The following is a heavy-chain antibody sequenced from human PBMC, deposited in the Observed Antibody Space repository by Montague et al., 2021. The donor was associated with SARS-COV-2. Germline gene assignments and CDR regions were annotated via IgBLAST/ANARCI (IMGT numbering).Heavy chain of an antibody. CDR2: IYHSGST. D-gene: IGHD3-10*01. CDR3: AREFRTYGYGGQYWYFDL. CDR1: GGSISSSHW. J-gene: IGHJ2*01. V-gene: IGHV4-4*02. Sequence: SETLSLTCAVSGGSISSSHWWSWVRQPPGKGLEWIGEIYHSGSTNYNPSLKSRVTISKDKSKNQFSLKLSSVTAADTAVYYCAREFRTYGYGGQYWYFDLWGRGTLVTVSS.